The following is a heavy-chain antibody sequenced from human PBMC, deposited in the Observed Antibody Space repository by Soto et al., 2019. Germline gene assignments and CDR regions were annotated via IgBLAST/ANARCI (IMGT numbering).Heavy chain of an antibody. CDR3: ARELYYYSSGKREYYFDY. CDR2: IYTGGST. J-gene: IGHJ4*02. V-gene: IGHV4-4*07. CDR1: GGSISSYY. Sequence: QVQLQESGPGLVKPSETLSLTCSVSGGSISSYYWSWIRQPAGKGLEWIGRIYTGGSTNYNPSFKSRVTMSGDTSKNQFSLKLSSVTAADTAVYYCARELYYYSSGKREYYFDYWGQGTLVTVSS. D-gene: IGHD3-22*01.